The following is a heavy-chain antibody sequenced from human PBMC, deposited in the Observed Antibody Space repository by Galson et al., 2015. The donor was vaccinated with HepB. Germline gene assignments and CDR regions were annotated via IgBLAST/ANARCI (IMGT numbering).Heavy chain of an antibody. D-gene: IGHD3-22*01. CDR2: ISYDGSNK. Sequence: SLRLSCAASGFTFSSYAMHWVRQAPGKGLEWVAVISYDGSNKYYADSVKGRFTISRDNSKNTLYLQMNSLRAEDTAVYYCARDGDSSGYYYDRFDYWGQGTLVAVSS. CDR1: GFTFSSYA. V-gene: IGHV3-30*04. CDR3: ARDGDSSGYYYDRFDY. J-gene: IGHJ4*02.